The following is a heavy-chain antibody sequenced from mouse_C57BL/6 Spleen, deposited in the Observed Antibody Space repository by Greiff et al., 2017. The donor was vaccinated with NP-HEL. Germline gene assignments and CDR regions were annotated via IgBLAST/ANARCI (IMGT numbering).Heavy chain of an antibody. CDR1: GFSLTSYG. V-gene: IGHV2-3*01. D-gene: IGHD1-1*01. Sequence: VKLQESGPGLVAPSQSLSITCTVSGFSLTSYGVSWVRQPPGKGLEWLGVIWGDGSTNYHSALISRLSISKDNSKSQVFLKLNSLQTDDTATYYCAKEGGIYYYGSSYGYFDYWGQGTTLTVSS. CDR3: AKEGGIYYYGSSYGYFDY. J-gene: IGHJ2*01. CDR2: IWGDGST.